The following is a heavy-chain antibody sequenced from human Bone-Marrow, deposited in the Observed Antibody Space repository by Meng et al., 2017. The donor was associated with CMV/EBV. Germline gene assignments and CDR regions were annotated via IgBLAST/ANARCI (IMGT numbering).Heavy chain of an antibody. J-gene: IGHJ5*02. D-gene: IGHD4/OR15-4a*01. CDR2: ISHSGNT. CDR1: GGSFSGYY. V-gene: IGHV4-34*01. CDR3: ARLTISGFDP. Sequence: SETLSLTCTVYGGSFSGYYWNWIRQPPGKGLEWIGEISHSGNTNFNPSLKSRVTISVDTSKNQFSLKLNSVTAADTAVYCCARLTISGFDPWGQGTLVTVSS.